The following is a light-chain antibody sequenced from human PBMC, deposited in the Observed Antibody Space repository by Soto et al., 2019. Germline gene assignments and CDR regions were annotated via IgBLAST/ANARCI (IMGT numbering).Light chain of an antibody. CDR3: QQSHSAPYT. CDR1: QSISTY. J-gene: IGKJ2*01. CDR2: GAS. Sequence: DIQMTQSPSSLSASVGDRVTITCRASQSISTYLNWYQHKSGKAPNRLIYGASRLQSGVPSRFSGSGSGTDFTLTINSLQPEDFATYYCQQSHSAPYTFGQGTKMEIK. V-gene: IGKV1-39*01.